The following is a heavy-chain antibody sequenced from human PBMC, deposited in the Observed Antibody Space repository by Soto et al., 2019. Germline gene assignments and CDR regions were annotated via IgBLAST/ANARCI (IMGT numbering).Heavy chain of an antibody. CDR1: GFTLMCHA. V-gene: IGHV3-30-3*01. Sequence: GSLRLSCAASGFTLMCHAFHGVRQALGKGLAGVSVISSDGSNKYYTESVKGRFTISRDISKNTLYLQMNSLRLEDTAVYYCASDPEIRIQLWSYFDLWGQGTLVTVSS. J-gene: IGHJ5*02. D-gene: IGHD5-18*01. CDR3: ASDPEIRIQLWSYFDL. CDR2: ISSDGSNK.